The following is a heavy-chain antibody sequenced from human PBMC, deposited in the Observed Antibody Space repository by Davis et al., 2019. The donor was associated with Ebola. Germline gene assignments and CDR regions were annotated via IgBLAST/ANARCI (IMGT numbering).Heavy chain of an antibody. Sequence: SETLSLTCTVSGYSISSGYYWGWIRQPPGKGLEWIGSIYHSGSTYYNPSLKSRVTISVDKSKNQLSLKLSSVTAADTAVYYCARDDNPDIAVAGAGWFDPWGQGTLVTVSS. CDR2: IYHSGST. CDR3: ARDDNPDIAVAGAGWFDP. CDR1: GYSISSGYY. J-gene: IGHJ5*02. D-gene: IGHD6-19*01. V-gene: IGHV4-38-2*02.